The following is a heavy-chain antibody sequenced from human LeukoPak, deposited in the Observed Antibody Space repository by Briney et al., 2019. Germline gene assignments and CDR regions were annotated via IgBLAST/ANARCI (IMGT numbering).Heavy chain of an antibody. CDR2: INHSGST. J-gene: IGHJ5*02. CDR1: GGSFSGYY. Sequence: PSETLSLTCAVYGGSFSGYYWSWIRQPPGKGLEWIGEINHSGSTNYNPSLKSRVTISVDTSKNQFSLKLSSVTAADTAVYYCARVIAAAGTDWFDPWGQGTLVTVSS. D-gene: IGHD6-13*01. CDR3: ARVIAAAGTDWFDP. V-gene: IGHV4-34*01.